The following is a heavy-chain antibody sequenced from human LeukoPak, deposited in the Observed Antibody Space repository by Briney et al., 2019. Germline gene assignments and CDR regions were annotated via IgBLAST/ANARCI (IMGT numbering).Heavy chain of an antibody. CDR1: GYTFTNYG. Sequence: ASVKVSCKASGYTFTNYGISWVRQAPGQGLEWMGWISAYNGNTNYAQKLQGRVTMTTDTSTSTAYMELRSLRSDDTAVYYCAREDAMVRGGLNWFDPWGQGTLVTVSS. D-gene: IGHD3-10*01. CDR2: ISAYNGNT. V-gene: IGHV1-18*01. J-gene: IGHJ5*02. CDR3: AREDAMVRGGLNWFDP.